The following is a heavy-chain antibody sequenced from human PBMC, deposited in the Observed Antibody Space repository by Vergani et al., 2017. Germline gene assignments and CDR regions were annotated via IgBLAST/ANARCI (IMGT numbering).Heavy chain of an antibody. D-gene: IGHD3-10*01. V-gene: IGHV1-69*12. CDR3: AGARLANYYGSGSYLPRIDP. CDR1: GGTFSSYA. Sequence: QVQLVQSGAEVKKPGSSVKVSCKASGGTFSSYAISWVRQAPGQGLEWMGGIIPIFGTANYAQKFQGRVTMTADESTSTAYMELSILRSEDTAVYYWAGARLANYYGSGSYLPRIDPWGQGTLVTVSS. J-gene: IGHJ5*02. CDR2: IIPIFGTA.